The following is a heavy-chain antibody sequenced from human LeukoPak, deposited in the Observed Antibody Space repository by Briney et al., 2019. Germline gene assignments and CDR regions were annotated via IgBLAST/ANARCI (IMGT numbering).Heavy chain of an antibody. Sequence: ASVKVSCKASGYTFTSYGISWVRQAPGQGLEWMGWISAYNGNTNYAQKLQGRVTMTTDTSTSTAYMELRNLRSDDTAVYYCARDRGSGWSRYYYYMHVWGKGTTVTVSS. D-gene: IGHD6-19*01. J-gene: IGHJ6*03. V-gene: IGHV1-18*01. CDR3: ARDRGSGWSRYYYYMHV. CDR1: GYTFTSYG. CDR2: ISAYNGNT.